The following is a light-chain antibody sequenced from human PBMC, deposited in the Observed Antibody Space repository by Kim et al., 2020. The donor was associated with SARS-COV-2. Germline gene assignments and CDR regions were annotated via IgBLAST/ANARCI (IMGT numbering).Light chain of an antibody. V-gene: IGKV3-11*01. CDR3: QQRSNWPLT. CDR1: QGVSSY. CDR2: DAS. Sequence: SLSPGERATHSCRASQGVSSYLAWYQQKPGQAPRLLIYDASNRATGIPARFSGSGSGTDFTLTISSLEPEDFAVYYCQQRSNWPLTFGGGTKVEI. J-gene: IGKJ4*01.